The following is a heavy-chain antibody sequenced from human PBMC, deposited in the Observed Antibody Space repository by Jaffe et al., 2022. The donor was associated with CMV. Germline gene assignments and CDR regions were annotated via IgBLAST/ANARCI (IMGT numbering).Heavy chain of an antibody. CDR2: IYPGDSDT. D-gene: IGHD2-2*01. CDR1: GYSFTSYW. V-gene: IGHV5-51*01. CDR3: ARSIVVVPAARSAYWYFDL. Sequence: EVQLVQSGAEVKKPGESLKISCKGSGYSFTSYWIGWVRQMPGKGLEWMGIIYPGDSDTRYSPSFQGQVTISADKSISTAYLQWSSLKASDTAMYYCARSIVVVPAARSAYWYFDLWGRGTLVTVSS. J-gene: IGHJ2*01.